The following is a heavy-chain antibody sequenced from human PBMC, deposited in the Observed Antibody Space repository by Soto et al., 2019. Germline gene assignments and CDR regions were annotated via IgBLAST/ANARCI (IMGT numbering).Heavy chain of an antibody. D-gene: IGHD6-13*01. CDR1: GGTFSSYA. V-gene: IGHV1-69*01. CDR2: IIPIFGTA. Sequence: QVQLVQSGAEVKKPGSSVKVSCKASGGTFSSYAISWVRHAPGQGLEWMGGIIPIFGTANYAQNFQGRVTITADESTSTAYMELSSLRSEDTAVYYCARDLRAAGRPGMDVWGQGNTVTVSS. J-gene: IGHJ6*02. CDR3: ARDLRAAGRPGMDV.